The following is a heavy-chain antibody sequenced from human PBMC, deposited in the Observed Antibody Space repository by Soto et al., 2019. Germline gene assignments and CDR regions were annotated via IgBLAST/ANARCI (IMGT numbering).Heavy chain of an antibody. CDR3: ARGLRDIVVVVAAQEPLFDY. Sequence: ASVKVSCKASGYTFTSYDISWVRQATGQGLEWMGWMNPNSGNTGYAQKFQGRVTMTRNTSISTAYMELSSLRSEDTAVYYCARGLRDIVVVVAAQEPLFDYWGQGTLVTVSS. V-gene: IGHV1-8*01. CDR2: MNPNSGNT. CDR1: GYTFTSYD. J-gene: IGHJ4*02. D-gene: IGHD2-15*01.